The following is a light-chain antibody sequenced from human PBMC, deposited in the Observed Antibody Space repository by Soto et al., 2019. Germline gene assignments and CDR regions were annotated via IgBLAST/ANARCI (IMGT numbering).Light chain of an antibody. Sequence: EVVLTQSPDTLSLSPGERATLSCRASHSMSNSNLAWYQHKPGQAPRLLIYGASNRATGIPDRFSGSGSGTDFILTINRLEPEDFAVYYCQEFASNFGGGTKVDIK. J-gene: IGKJ4*01. V-gene: IGKV3-20*01. CDR1: HSMSNSN. CDR2: GAS. CDR3: QEFASN.